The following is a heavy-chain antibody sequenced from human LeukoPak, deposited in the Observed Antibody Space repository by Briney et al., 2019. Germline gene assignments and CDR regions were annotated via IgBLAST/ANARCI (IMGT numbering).Heavy chain of an antibody. CDR3: ARAQDCSSGCYRFFDY. Sequence: SETLSLTCTVSGGSVCSYSWSWIRQPAGKGLEWIGRIYASGSTNYNPSLKSRVTMSLDTSKNQFSLYLSSVSAADTAVYYCARAQDCSSGCYRFFDYWGQGTLVTVSS. D-gene: IGHD6-19*01. J-gene: IGHJ4*02. V-gene: IGHV4-4*07. CDR2: IYASGST. CDR1: GGSVCSYS.